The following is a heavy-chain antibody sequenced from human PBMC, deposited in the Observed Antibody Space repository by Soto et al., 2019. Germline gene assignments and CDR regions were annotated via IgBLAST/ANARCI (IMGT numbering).Heavy chain of an antibody. J-gene: IGHJ4*02. CDR2: ISGSGGST. V-gene: IGHV3-23*01. Sequence: GGSLRLSCAASGFTFSSYAMSWVRQAPGKGLEWVSAISGSGGSTYYADSVKGRFTISRDNSKNTLYLQMNSLRAEDTAVYYCAKDPSPVSTVSYDPNFDYWGQGTLVTVSS. D-gene: IGHD4-17*01. CDR3: AKDPSPVSTVSYDPNFDY. CDR1: GFTFSSYA.